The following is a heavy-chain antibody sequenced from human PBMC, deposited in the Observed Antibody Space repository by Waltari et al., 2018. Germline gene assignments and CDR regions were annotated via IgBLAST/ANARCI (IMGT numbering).Heavy chain of an antibody. J-gene: IGHJ4*02. CDR3: SSRHSGSSDY. D-gene: IGHD1-26*01. CDR1: GFNFSRYA. CDR2: SRNKAQGYIT. Sequence: EVQLLASGGGLVQPGGSLRLSCAASGFNFSRYAMSWVRQAPGKGLEWVGRSRNKAQGYITEYAASVKGRFIISRDDSKNSLYLQMDSLKTEDTAMYYCSSRHSGSSDYWGQGTLVTVSS. V-gene: IGHV3-72*01.